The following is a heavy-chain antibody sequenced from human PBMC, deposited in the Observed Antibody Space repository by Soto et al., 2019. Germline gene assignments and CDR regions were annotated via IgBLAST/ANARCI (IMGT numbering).Heavy chain of an antibody. CDR3: ARDPGAASFDF. Sequence: ASVKVSCKASGYTLTVYGVSWGRQAPGEGLEWVGWINTSNDNKLYAQKLQGRLTLTTDTSTSTAYMDLTTLRSDDTAVYFCARDPGAASFDFWAQGTLVTVSS. V-gene: IGHV1-18*01. CDR1: GYTLTVYG. D-gene: IGHD2-15*01. J-gene: IGHJ4*02. CDR2: INTSNDNK.